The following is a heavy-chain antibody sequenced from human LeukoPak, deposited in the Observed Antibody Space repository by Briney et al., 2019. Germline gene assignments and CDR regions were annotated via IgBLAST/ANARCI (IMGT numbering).Heavy chain of an antibody. V-gene: IGHV1-69*06. J-gene: IGHJ2*01. CDR1: GGSFNSYA. CDR2: IIPIFGTA. Sequence: SVKVSCKASGGSFNSYAISWVRQAPGQGLEWMGGIIPIFGTANYAQKFQGRVTITADRSTNTAYMELSSLRSEDTAVYYCARSQPLAYFDLWGRGTLVTVSS. CDR3: ARSQPLAYFDL.